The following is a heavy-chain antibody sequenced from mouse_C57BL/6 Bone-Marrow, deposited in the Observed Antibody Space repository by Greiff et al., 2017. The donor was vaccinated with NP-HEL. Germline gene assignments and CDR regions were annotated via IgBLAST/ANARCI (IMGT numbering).Heavy chain of an antibody. J-gene: IGHJ3*01. CDR3: AATLLSWFAY. CDR1: GYSITSGYY. CDR2: ISYDGSN. V-gene: IGHV3-6*01. Sequence: LMESGPGLVKPSQSLSLTCSVTGYSITSGYYWNWIRQFPGNKLEWMGYISYDGSNNYNPSLKNRISITRDTSKNQFFLKLNSVTTEDTATYYCAATLLSWFAYWGQGTLVTVSA. D-gene: IGHD6-1*01.